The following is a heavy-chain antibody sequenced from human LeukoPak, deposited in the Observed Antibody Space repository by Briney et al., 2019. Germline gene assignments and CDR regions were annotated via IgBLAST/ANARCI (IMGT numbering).Heavy chain of an antibody. CDR2: IYHSGST. Sequence: SETLSLTCAVYGGSFSGYYWSWIRQPPGKGLEWIGEIYHSGSTNYNPSLKSRVTISVDKSKNQFSLKLSSVTAADTAVYYCARSGFGDCSGGSCYSVYWGQGTLVTVSS. CDR3: ARSGFGDCSGGSCYSVY. CDR1: GGSFSGYY. J-gene: IGHJ4*02. V-gene: IGHV4-34*01. D-gene: IGHD2-15*01.